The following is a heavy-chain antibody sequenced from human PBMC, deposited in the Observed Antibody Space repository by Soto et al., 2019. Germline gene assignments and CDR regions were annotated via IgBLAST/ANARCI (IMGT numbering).Heavy chain of an antibody. V-gene: IGHV4-30-2*01. Sequence: PSETLSLTCAVSGGSISSGGYSWSWIRQPPGKGLEWIGYIYHSGSTYYNPSLKSRVTISVDRSKNQFSLKLSSVTAADTAVYYCARVTYYDSSGYPFDPWGQGTLVTVSS. CDR1: GGSISSGGYS. D-gene: IGHD3-22*01. CDR2: IYHSGST. CDR3: ARVTYYDSSGYPFDP. J-gene: IGHJ5*02.